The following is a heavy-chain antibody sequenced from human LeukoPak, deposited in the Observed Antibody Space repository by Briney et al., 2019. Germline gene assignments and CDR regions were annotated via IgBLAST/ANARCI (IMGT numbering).Heavy chain of an antibody. V-gene: IGHV1-18*01. CDR1: GYTFTSYG. CDR2: ISAYNGNT. CDR3: ARLPITIFGVVIPNFDY. D-gene: IGHD3-3*01. Sequence: ASVKVSCKASGYTFTSYGISWVRQAPGQGLEWVGWISAYNGNTNYAQKLQGRVTMTTDTSTSTAYMELRSLRSDDTAVYYCARLPITIFGVVIPNFDYWGQGTLVTVSS. J-gene: IGHJ4*02.